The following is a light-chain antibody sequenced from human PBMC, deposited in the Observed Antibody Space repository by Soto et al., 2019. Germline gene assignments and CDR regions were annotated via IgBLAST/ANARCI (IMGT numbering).Light chain of an antibody. J-gene: IGKJ1*01. CDR2: GAS. CDR1: QGIKDY. V-gene: IGKV3-15*01. CDR3: QQYNTWPRT. Sequence: EIVITQSPATLSLSPGERATLSCRASQGIKDYVAWFQQKPGQAPRLLIYGASTRATAIPARFSGSGSGTEFTLSISSXQSEDFAVYYCQQYNTWPRTFGQGTKVDIK.